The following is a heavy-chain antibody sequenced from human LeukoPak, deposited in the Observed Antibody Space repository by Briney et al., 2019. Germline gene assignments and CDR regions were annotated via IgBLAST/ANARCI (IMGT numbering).Heavy chain of an antibody. V-gene: IGHV4-39*01. CDR2: IYYSGST. D-gene: IGHD3-3*01. J-gene: IGHJ3*02. CDR3: ARIRSGYHDAFDI. Sequence: SETLSLTCTVSGGSISSSSYYWGWIRQPPGKGLGWIGSIYYSGSTYYNPSLKSRVTISVDTSKNQFSLKLSSVTAADTAVYYCARIRSGYHDAFDIWGQGTMVTVSS. CDR1: GGSISSSSYY.